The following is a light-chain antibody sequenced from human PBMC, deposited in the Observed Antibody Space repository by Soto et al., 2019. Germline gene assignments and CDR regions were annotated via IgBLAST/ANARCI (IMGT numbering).Light chain of an antibody. Sequence: DIQMTQSPSTLSASVGDRVTITCRASQTIDGALVWYQQKPGKAPTLLIYKASSLESGVPSRFSGSGFGTEFTLTISSLQPDDFATYYCQQHNTCPRTFGQGTKVETK. CDR1: QTIDGA. CDR3: QQHNTCPRT. V-gene: IGKV1-5*03. CDR2: KAS. J-gene: IGKJ1*01.